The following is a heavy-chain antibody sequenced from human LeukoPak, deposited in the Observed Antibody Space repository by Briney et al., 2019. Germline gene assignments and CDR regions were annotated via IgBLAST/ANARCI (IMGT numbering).Heavy chain of an antibody. CDR1: GGSISIYY. D-gene: IGHD2-15*01. CDR3: ARGGGVVVAATADY. J-gene: IGHJ4*02. Sequence: SETLSLTCTVSGGSISIYYWNWIRQPPGKGLEWIGYIYNSGSSTIYNPSLKSRVTISVDTSKNQFSLKLSSVTAADTAVYYCARGGGVVVAATADYWGQGTLVTVSS. CDR2: IYNSGSST. V-gene: IGHV4-59*12.